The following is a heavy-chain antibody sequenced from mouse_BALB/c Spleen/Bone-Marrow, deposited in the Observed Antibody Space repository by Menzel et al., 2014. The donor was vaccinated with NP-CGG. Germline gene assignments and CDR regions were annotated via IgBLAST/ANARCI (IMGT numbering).Heavy chain of an antibody. Sequence: EVQLVESGGGLVKPGGSLKLSCAASGFAFSSYDMSWVRQTPEKRLEWVAYISSGGGSTYYPDTVKGRFTISRDNAKYTLYLQMSSLKSEDTAMYYCARPLYGYGISPFYARDYWGQGSSVTVT. J-gene: IGHJ4*01. CDR3: ARPLYGYGISPFYARDY. CDR2: ISSGGGST. CDR1: GFAFSSYD. V-gene: IGHV5-12-1*01. D-gene: IGHD1-1*01.